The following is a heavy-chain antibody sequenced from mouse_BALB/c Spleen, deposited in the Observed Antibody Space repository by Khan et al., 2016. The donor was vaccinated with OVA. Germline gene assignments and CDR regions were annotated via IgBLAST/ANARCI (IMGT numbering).Heavy chain of an antibody. D-gene: IGHD1-1*01. Sequence: VQLQESGAELAKPGASVKMSCKASGYTFINYWILWVKQRPGQGLDWIGYINPSTGYTDNNQNFKAKATLTADKSSSTAYMQLSSLTSEDSAVYYCARRGLRWDFDYWGQGTTLTVSS. J-gene: IGHJ2*01. V-gene: IGHV1-7*01. CDR3: ARRGLRWDFDY. CDR2: INPSTGYT. CDR1: GYTFINYW.